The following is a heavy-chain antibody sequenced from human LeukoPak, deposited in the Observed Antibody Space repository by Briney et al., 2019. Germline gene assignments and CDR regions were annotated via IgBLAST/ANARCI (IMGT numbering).Heavy chain of an antibody. D-gene: IGHD3-10*01. V-gene: IGHV3-64*01. CDR2: ISSNGGST. Sequence: GGSLRLSCAASGFTFSSYAMHWVRQAPGKGLEYVSAISSNGGSTYYANSVKGRFTISRDNSKNTLYLQMGSLRAEDMAVYYCARGSLGYYGSGSPGDVWGKGTTVTVSS. CDR1: GFTFSSYA. J-gene: IGHJ6*04. CDR3: ARGSLGYYGSGSPGDV.